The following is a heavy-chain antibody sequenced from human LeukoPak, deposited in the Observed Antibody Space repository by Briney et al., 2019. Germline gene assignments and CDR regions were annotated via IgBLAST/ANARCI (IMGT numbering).Heavy chain of an antibody. D-gene: IGHD5-18*01. J-gene: IGHJ4*02. Sequence: GGSLRLSCAASGFTFSRHWMHWVRQAPGKGLVWVSRISSDGSSTSYADSVKGRFTISRDNAKNTLFLQMNSLRGEDTAVYYCTSDTVDTALGIDYWGQGALVTVSS. CDR3: TSDTVDTALGIDY. CDR1: GFTFSRHW. V-gene: IGHV3-74*01. CDR2: ISSDGSST.